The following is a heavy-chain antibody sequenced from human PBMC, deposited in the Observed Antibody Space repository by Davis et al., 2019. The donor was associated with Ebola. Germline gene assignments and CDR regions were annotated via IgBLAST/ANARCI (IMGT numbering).Heavy chain of an antibody. CDR3: ARGATIPFDI. J-gene: IGHJ3*02. CDR1: GGSISSGGYY. CDR2: IYYSGST. V-gene: IGHV4-31*03. D-gene: IGHD5-12*01. Sequence: LRLSCTVSGGSISSGGYYWSWLRQHPGKGLEWIGYIYYSGSTYYNPSLKSRVTISVDTSKNQFSLKLSSVTAADTAVYYCARGATIPFDIWGQGTMVTVSS.